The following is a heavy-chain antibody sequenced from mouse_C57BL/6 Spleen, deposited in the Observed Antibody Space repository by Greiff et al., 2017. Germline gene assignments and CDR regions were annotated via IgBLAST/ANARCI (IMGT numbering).Heavy chain of an antibody. D-gene: IGHD2-5*01. CDR3: TTAYYSNSGFDY. Sequence: EVKLMESGAELVRPGASVKLSCTASGFNIKDDYMHWVKQRPEQGLEWIGWIDPENGDTEYASKFQGKATITADTSSNTAYLQLSSLTSEDTAVYYCTTAYYSNSGFDYWGQGTTLTVSS. J-gene: IGHJ2*01. CDR2: IDPENGDT. V-gene: IGHV14-4*01. CDR1: GFNIKDDY.